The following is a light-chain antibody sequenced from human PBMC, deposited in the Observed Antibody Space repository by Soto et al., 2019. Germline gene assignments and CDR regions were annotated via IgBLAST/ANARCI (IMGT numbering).Light chain of an antibody. CDR3: AAWDDSLKEV. CDR2: SNN. CDR1: SSNIGSNT. Sequence: QSALAQPPSASGTPGQRVTIAFSGSSSNIGSNTVNWYQQLPGTAPKLLIYSNNQRPSGVPDRFSGSKSGTSASLAISGLQSEDEADYYCAAWDDSLKEVFGTGTKVTVL. J-gene: IGLJ1*01. V-gene: IGLV1-44*01.